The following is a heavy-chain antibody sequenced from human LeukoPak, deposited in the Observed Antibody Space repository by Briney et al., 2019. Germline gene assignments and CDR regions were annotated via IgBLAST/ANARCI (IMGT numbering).Heavy chain of an antibody. D-gene: IGHD2-21*01. V-gene: IGHV4-59*08. CDR1: GGSISSYY. CDR2: IYYSGST. Sequence: SETLYLTCTVSGGSISSYYWSWIRQPPGKGLEWIGYIYYSGSTNYNPSLKSRVTISVDTSKNQFSLKLSSVTAADTAVYYCARHLLIPSIDAFDIWGQGTMVTVSS. CDR3: ARHLLIPSIDAFDI. J-gene: IGHJ3*02.